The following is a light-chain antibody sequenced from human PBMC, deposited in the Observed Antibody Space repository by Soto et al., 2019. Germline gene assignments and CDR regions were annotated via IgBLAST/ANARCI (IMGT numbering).Light chain of an antibody. V-gene: IGKV3-11*01. J-gene: IGKJ5*01. CDR3: HQRSNWPT. CDR1: QSVSSY. Sequence: EIVLTQSPATLSLSPGERATLSCRASQSVSSYLAWYQQKPGQAPRLLIYDASKRATGIPARFSGSGSGTDITRTISSLEPDDFSVYYCHQRSNWPTFGQGTRLEIK. CDR2: DAS.